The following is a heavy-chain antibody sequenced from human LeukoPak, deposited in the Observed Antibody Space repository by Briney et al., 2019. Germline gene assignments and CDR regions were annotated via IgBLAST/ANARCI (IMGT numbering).Heavy chain of an antibody. D-gene: IGHD6-19*01. CDR1: GGSISTGSYF. CDR3: AYSSGWDFDY. CDR2: IYASGST. V-gene: IGHV4-61*02. Sequence: SETLSLTCTVSGGSISTGSYFWSWIRQPAGKGLEWIGRIYASGSTNYNPSLKSRVTISVDTSKNQFSLQLNSVTPEDTAVYYCAYSSGWDFDYWGQGTLVTVSS. J-gene: IGHJ4*02.